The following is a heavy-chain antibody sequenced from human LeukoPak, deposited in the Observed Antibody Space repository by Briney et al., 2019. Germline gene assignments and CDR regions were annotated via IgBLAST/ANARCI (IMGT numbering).Heavy chain of an antibody. Sequence: GSLRLSCAASGFTFSSYSMNWVRQPPGKGLEWIGEINHSGSTNYNPSLKSRVTISVDTSKNQFSLKLSSVTAADTAVYYCARESSTILNWFDPWGQGTLVTVSS. D-gene: IGHD2-2*01. CDR2: INHSGST. V-gene: IGHV4-34*01. CDR3: ARESSTILNWFDP. CDR1: GFTFSSYS. J-gene: IGHJ5*02.